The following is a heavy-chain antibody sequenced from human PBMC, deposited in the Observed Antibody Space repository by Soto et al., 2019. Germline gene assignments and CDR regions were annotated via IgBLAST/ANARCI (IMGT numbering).Heavy chain of an antibody. D-gene: IGHD2-15*01. V-gene: IGHV3-23*01. CDR1: GFTFSSCA. CDR2: ISGSGGST. CDR3: AKPQLLYCSGGSCYSSVGDYYYGMDV. Sequence: GGSLRLSCAASGFTFSSCAMSWVRQAPGKGLEWVSAISGSGGSTYYADSVKGRFTISRDNSKNTLYLQMNSLRAEDTAVYYCAKPQLLYCSGGSCYSSVGDYYYGMDVWGQGTTVTVSS. J-gene: IGHJ6*02.